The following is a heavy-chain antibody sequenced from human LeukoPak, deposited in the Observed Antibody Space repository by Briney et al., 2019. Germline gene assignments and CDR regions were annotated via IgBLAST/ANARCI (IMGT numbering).Heavy chain of an antibody. CDR3: ARGSPDYGDYQFDY. CDR2: IYSGGST. V-gene: IGHV3-66*01. D-gene: IGHD4-17*01. CDR1: GFTVRSNY. Sequence: GGSLRLSCAASGFTVRSNYMSWVRQAPGKGLEWVSVIYSGGSTYYADSVKGRFTISRDNSKNTLYLQMNSLRAEDTAVYYCARGSPDYGDYQFDYWGQGTLVTVSS. J-gene: IGHJ4*02.